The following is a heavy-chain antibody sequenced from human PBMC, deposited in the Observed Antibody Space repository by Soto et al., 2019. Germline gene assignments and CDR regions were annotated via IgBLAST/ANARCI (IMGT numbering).Heavy chain of an antibody. CDR3: ASLQGYSSGWLDY. Sequence: QLQLQESGPGLVKPSETLSLTCTVSGGSISSSSYYWGWIRQPPGKGLEWIGSIYYSGSTYYNPSLKSRVTISVDTSKNQFSLKLSSVTAADTAVCYCASLQGYSSGWLDYWGQGTLVTVSS. D-gene: IGHD6-19*01. CDR1: GGSISSSSYY. CDR2: IYYSGST. J-gene: IGHJ4*02. V-gene: IGHV4-39*01.